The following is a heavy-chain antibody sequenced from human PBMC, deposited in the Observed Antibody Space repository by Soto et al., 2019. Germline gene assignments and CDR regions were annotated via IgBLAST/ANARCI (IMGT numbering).Heavy chain of an antibody. D-gene: IGHD1-26*01. Sequence: GASVKVSCKASGYTFTSYYMHWVRQAPGQGLEWMGIINPSGGSTSYAQKFQGRVTMTRDTSTSTVYMELSSLRSEDTAVYYCARDRGGSYRYYYYGMDVWGQGTTVTVSS. CDR2: INPSGGST. V-gene: IGHV1-46*01. CDR1: GYTFTSYY. J-gene: IGHJ6*02. CDR3: ARDRGGSYRYYYYGMDV.